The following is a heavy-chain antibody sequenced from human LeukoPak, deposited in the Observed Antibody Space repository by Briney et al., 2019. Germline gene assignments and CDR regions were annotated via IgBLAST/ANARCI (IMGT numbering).Heavy chain of an antibody. V-gene: IGHV3-23*01. D-gene: IGHD2-15*01. J-gene: IGHJ4*02. Sequence: GGSLRLSCAASGFTFSSYAMSWARQAPGKGLEWVSAISGSGGNTYYADSVKGRFTISRDNSRTTLYRQMNSLRAEDTAMYYCARQLGYCSDGSCYFDYWGQGTLVTVSS. CDR2: ISGSGGNT. CDR3: ARQLGYCSDGSCYFDY. CDR1: GFTFSSYA.